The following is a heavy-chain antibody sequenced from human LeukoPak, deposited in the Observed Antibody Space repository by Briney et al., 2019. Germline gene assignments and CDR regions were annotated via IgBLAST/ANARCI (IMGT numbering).Heavy chain of an antibody. V-gene: IGHV3-21*04. CDR3: ARESLEYSSSWSPGH. CDR1: GFTFSTYS. CDR2: ISSSSSYI. J-gene: IGHJ4*02. Sequence: GGSLRLSCAASGFTFSTYSMNWVRQAPGKGLEWVSSISSSSSYIYYADSVKGRFTISRDNAKNSLYLQMNSLRAEDTAVYYCARESLEYSSSWSPGHWGQGTLVTVSS. D-gene: IGHD6-13*01.